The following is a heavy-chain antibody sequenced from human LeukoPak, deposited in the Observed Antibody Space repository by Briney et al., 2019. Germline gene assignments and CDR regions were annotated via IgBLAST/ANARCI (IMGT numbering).Heavy chain of an antibody. CDR1: GGSFSGYY. V-gene: IGHV4-34*01. CDR3: ARVYSITMPGVVIPQYFDY. Sequence: SETLSLTCAVYGGSFSGYYWSWIRQPPGKGLEWIGEITHGGSTNYNPSLKSRVTISVDTSKNQFSLKLSSVTAADTAVYYCARVYSITMPGVVIPQYFDYWGQGILVTVSS. CDR2: ITHGGST. D-gene: IGHD3-22*01. J-gene: IGHJ4*02.